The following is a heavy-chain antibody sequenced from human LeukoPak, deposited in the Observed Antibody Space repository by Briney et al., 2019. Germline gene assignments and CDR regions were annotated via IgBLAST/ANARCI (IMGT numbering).Heavy chain of an antibody. CDR1: GFTFSSYG. D-gene: IGHD2-21*02. V-gene: IGHV3-33*06. J-gene: IGHJ3*02. Sequence: GRSLRLSCAASGFTFSSYGMHWVRQAPGKGLEWVAVIWYDGSNKYYADSVEGRFTISRDNSKNTLYLQMNSLRAEDTAVYYCAKAYCGGDCYSLVGAFDIWGQGTMVTVSS. CDR2: IWYDGSNK. CDR3: AKAYCGGDCYSLVGAFDI.